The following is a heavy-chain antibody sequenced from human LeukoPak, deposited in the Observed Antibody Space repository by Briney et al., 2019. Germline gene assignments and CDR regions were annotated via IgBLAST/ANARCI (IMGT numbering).Heavy chain of an antibody. Sequence: SETLSLTCTVSGDYISSNYWSWIRQPPGKGLEWIGDIYYSGSTNYNPSLKSRVTISVDTSKNQFSLKLSSVTAADTAVYYCARVGGRGYIYGHDAFDIWGQGTMVTVSS. V-gene: IGHV4-59*01. CDR2: IYYSGST. CDR1: GDYISSNY. D-gene: IGHD5-18*01. CDR3: ARVGGRGYIYGHDAFDI. J-gene: IGHJ3*02.